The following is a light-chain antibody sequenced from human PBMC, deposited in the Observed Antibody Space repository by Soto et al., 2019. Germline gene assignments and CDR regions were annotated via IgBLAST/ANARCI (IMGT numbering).Light chain of an antibody. J-gene: IGKJ1*01. CDR3: MRALHTPRT. V-gene: IGKV2-28*01. Sequence: VMNQPTLSLAVTLGEPASTSCTSSQSLLHSNGHNYLDWYLQKPGQSPQLLSSLGSNRASGVPVRFSGGGSGKEFTLKISRVEAEDVAVYYCMRALHTPRTFGEVTKVEIK. CDR2: LGS. CDR1: QSLLHSNGHNY.